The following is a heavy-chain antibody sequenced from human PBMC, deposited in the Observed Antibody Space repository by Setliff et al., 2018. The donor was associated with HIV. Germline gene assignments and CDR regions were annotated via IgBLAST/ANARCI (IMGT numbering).Heavy chain of an antibody. CDR1: GGSITGYY. CDR2: IHYTGST. Sequence: SETLSLTCTVSGGSITGYYWSWIRQPPGKGLEWIGYIHYTGSTTYNPSLKSRVTISVDTSKNQFSLKLTSVTAADTAVYYCARGDPFTDFDSWGQGTLVTVSS. V-gene: IGHV4-59*08. CDR3: ARGDPFTDFDS. D-gene: IGHD3-16*01. J-gene: IGHJ4*02.